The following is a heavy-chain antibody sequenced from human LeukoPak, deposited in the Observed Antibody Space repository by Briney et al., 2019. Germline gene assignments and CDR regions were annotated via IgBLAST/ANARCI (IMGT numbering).Heavy chain of an antibody. CDR1: GDSVSNNIAT. CDR3: ARDQDYYDSSGYYPYYFDY. D-gene: IGHD3-22*01. CDR2: TYYRSKWYN. Sequence: SQTLSLTCAISGDSVSNNIATWNWVRQSPSRGLEWLGRTYYRSKWYNDYAVSVKSRITINPDTSKNQFSLQLNSVTPEDTAVYYCARDQDYYDSSGYYPYYFDYWGQGTLVTVSS. J-gene: IGHJ4*02. V-gene: IGHV6-1*01.